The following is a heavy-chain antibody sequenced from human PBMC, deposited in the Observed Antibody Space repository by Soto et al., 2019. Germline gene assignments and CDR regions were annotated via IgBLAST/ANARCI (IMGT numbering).Heavy chain of an antibody. CDR2: ISGSGGST. Sequence: VQLLESGGGLVQPGGSLRLSCAASGFTFSSYAMSWVRQAPGKGLEWVSAISGSGGSTYYADSVKGRFTISRDNSKNTLYLQMNSLRAEDTAVYYCAKDSLWFGESTERTDAFDIWGQGTMVTVSS. CDR3: AKDSLWFGESTERTDAFDI. V-gene: IGHV3-23*01. CDR1: GFTFSSYA. J-gene: IGHJ3*02. D-gene: IGHD3-10*01.